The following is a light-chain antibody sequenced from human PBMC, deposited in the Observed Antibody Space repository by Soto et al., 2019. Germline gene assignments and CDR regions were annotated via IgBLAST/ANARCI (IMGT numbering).Light chain of an antibody. CDR2: DAS. CDR3: QQYNTLPWT. Sequence: DIQMTQSPSTLSASVGDRVIITCRASQSLNNWLAWYQQKPGKAPKLLIYDASNLHIGVPSRFSGSASGTEFTLTISSLQPNDFATYYCQQYNTLPWTCGQGTKGDIK. J-gene: IGKJ1*01. V-gene: IGKV1-5*01. CDR1: QSLNNW.